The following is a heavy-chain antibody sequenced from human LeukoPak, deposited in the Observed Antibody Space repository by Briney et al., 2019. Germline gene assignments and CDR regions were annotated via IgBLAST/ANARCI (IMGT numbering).Heavy chain of an antibody. D-gene: IGHD3-10*01. CDR1: GFTFSSYS. J-gene: IGHJ4*02. V-gene: IGHV3-21*01. CDR2: ISSSSSYI. Sequence: PGGSLRLSCAASGFTFSSYSMNWVRQAPGKGLEWVSSISSSSSYIYYADSVKGRFTISRDNAKNSLYLQMNSLRAEDTAVYYCAREGAYYGSGSYYDYWGQGTLVTVSS. CDR3: AREGAYYGSGSYYDY.